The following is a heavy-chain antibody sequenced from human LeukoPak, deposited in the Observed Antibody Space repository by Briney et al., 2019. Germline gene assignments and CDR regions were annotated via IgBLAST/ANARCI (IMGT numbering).Heavy chain of an antibody. CDR2: IYYSGST. J-gene: IGHJ4*02. CDR3: ARRRDGYNFPSPIDY. Sequence: SETLSLTYTVSGGSISSHYWNWIRQPPGKGLEWIGSIYYSGSTYYNPSLKSRVTISVDTSKNQFSLKLSSVTAADTAVYYCARRRDGYNFPSPIDYWGQGTLVTVSS. CDR1: GGSISSHY. D-gene: IGHD5-24*01. V-gene: IGHV4-39*01.